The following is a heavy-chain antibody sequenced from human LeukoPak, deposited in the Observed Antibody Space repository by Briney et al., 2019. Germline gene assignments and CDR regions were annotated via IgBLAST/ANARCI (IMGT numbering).Heavy chain of an antibody. J-gene: IGHJ5*02. Sequence: GGSLRLSSAASGFTFSSYDMSWVRQAPGKGLEWVLVISTSGGTTYYADSVKSRFTISRDNSKNTVILQMNRLRADDTAIYYCAKRSSSGREVDPWGQGTLVTVSS. CDR3: AKRSSSGREVDP. V-gene: IGHV3-23*01. D-gene: IGHD6-13*01. CDR2: ISTSGGTT. CDR1: GFTFSSYD.